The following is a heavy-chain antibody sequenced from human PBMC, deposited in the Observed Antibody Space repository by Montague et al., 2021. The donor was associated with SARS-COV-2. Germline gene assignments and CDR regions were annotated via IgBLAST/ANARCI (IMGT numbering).Heavy chain of an antibody. V-gene: IGHV4-39*07. CDR1: VCCISSTVRY. D-gene: IGHD6-6*01. CDR2: IYYSGST. J-gene: IGHJ4*02. Sequence: SETLSLTCSVLVCCISSTVRYCTRLHPPHDRGLYGVCSIYYSGSTYYSPSLKSRVTISVDTSKSQFSLKLSSVTAADTAVYYCARISGKLVLLWGQGTLVTVSS. CDR3: ARISGKLVLL.